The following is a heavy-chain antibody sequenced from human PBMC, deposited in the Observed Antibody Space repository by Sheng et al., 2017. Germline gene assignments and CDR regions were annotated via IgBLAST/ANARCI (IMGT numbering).Heavy chain of an antibody. CDR1: GYSISSGYY. J-gene: IGHJ4*02. CDR2: IYHSGST. CDR3: ARWGDYYDSSGYYCYFDY. Sequence: QVQLQESGPGLVKPSETLSLTCAVSGYSISSGYYWGWIRQPPGKGLEWIGSIYHSGSTYYNPSLKSRVTISVDTSKNQFSLKLSSVTAADTAVYYCARWGDYYDSSGYYCYFDYWGQGNPGHRLL. V-gene: IGHV4-38-2*01. D-gene: IGHD3-22*01.